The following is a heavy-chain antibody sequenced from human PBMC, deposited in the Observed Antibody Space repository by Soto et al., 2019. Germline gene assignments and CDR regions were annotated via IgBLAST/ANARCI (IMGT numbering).Heavy chain of an antibody. Sequence: QLQLRESGSRLVQPSQTLTLICSVSGDSITSGSYSRSWIRQAPGKGLEWIGNIHVTGYTSFSPSLRRRLTMSVDTSQNQFSLSLNSVTAADTAVYYCARGGALRPYGHVPLAFWGQGTLVTVSS. CDR1: GDSITSGSYS. CDR2: IHVTGYT. CDR3: ARGGALRPYGHVPLAF. J-gene: IGHJ4*02. D-gene: IGHD3-16*01. V-gene: IGHV4-30-2*01.